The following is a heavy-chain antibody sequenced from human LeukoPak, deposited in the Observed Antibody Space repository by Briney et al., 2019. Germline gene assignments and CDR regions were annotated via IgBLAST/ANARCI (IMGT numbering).Heavy chain of an antibody. J-gene: IGHJ5*02. CDR3: AKDLCSSTSCYTANWFDP. CDR1: GFTFSSYA. CDR2: ISGSGGST. Sequence: GGSLRLSCAASGFTFSSYAMSWVHQAPGKGLEWVSAISGSGGSTYYADSVKGRFTISRDNSKNTLYLQMNSLRAEDTAVYYCAKDLCSSTSCYTANWFDPWGQGTLVTVSS. D-gene: IGHD2-2*02. V-gene: IGHV3-23*01.